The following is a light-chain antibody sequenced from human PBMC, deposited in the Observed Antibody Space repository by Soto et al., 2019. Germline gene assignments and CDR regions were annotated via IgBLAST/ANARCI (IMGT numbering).Light chain of an antibody. CDR1: SSDVGSYTS. Sequence: QSVLTQPPSVSGSPGQSVTISCTGTSSDVGSYTSVSWYQQSPGTVPKLMIYEFSNRPSGVPDRFSGSKSGNTASLTISGLQAEDEADYYCSSYTTSNTDVFGTGTKVTVL. CDR3: SSYTTSNTDV. CDR2: EFS. J-gene: IGLJ1*01. V-gene: IGLV2-18*02.